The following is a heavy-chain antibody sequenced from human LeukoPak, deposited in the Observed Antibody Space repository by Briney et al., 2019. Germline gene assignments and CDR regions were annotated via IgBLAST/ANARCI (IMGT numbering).Heavy chain of an antibody. CDR2: IIPIFGTA. D-gene: IGHD5-18*01. CDR3: ARAVDTAMTFDY. J-gene: IGHJ4*02. V-gene: IGHV1-69*13. Sequence: ASVKVSCKASGGTFSSYAISWVRQAPGQGLEWMGGIIPIFGTANYAQKLQGRVTITADESTSTAYMELSSLRSEDTAVYYCARAVDTAMTFDYWGQGTLVTVSS. CDR1: GGTFSSYA.